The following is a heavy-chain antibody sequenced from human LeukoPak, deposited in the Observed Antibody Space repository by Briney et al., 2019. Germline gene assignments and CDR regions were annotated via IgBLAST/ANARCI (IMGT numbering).Heavy chain of an antibody. CDR1: GGSISSSSYY. Sequence: SETLSLTCTVSGGSISSSSYYWGWIRQPPGKGLEWIGSIYYSGSTNYNPSLKSRVTISVDTSKNQFSLKLSSVTAADTAVYYCARGGDSGYCSSTSCYLGDYWGQGTLVTVSS. CDR2: IYYSGST. CDR3: ARGGDSGYCSSTSCYLGDY. J-gene: IGHJ4*02. V-gene: IGHV4-39*07. D-gene: IGHD2-2*01.